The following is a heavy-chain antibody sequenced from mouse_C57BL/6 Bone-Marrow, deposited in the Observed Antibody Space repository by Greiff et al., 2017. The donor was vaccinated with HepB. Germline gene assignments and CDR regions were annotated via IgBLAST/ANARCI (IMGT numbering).Heavy chain of an antibody. CDR1: GYTFTDYY. J-gene: IGHJ4*01. D-gene: IGHD1-1*01. V-gene: IGHV1-19*01. CDR3: ARPPTEDAMDY. Sequence: VQLQQSGPVLVKPGASVKMSCKASGYTFTDYYMNWVKQSHGKSLEWIGVINPYNGGTSYNQKFKGKATLTVDKSSSTAYMELNSLTSEDSAVYYCARPPTEDAMDYWGQRTSVTVSS. CDR2: INPYNGGT.